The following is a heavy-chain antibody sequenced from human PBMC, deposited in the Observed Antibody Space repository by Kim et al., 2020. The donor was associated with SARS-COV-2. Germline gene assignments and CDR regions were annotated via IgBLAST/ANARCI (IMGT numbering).Heavy chain of an antibody. CDR3: AREGFMAAHDGEGFDY. J-gene: IGHJ4*02. D-gene: IGHD6-13*01. V-gene: IGHV3-30*01. Sequence: DSVKGRFTIARDNAKNTLYQQMNSLRAEDTAVYYWAREGFMAAHDGEGFDYWGQGTLVTVSS.